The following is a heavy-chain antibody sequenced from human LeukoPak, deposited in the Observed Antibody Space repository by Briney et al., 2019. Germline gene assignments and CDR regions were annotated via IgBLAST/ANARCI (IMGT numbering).Heavy chain of an antibody. CDR2: IYYSGST. J-gene: IGHJ3*02. CDR3: ARAFSWSGYAFDI. Sequence: SETLSLTCTVSGGSISSGDYYWSWIRQPPGKGLEWIGYIYYSGSTYYNLSLKSRVTISVDTSKNQFSLKLSSVTAADTAVYYCARAFSWSGYAFDIWGQGTMVTVSS. CDR1: GGSISSGDYY. D-gene: IGHD3-3*01. V-gene: IGHV4-30-4*08.